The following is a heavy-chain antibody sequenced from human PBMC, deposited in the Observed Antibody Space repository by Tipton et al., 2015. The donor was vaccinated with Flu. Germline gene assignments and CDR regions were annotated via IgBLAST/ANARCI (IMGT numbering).Heavy chain of an antibody. J-gene: IGHJ6*02. CDR2: IYYSGST. Sequence: TLSLTCTVPGGSISSSSYYWGWIRQPPGKGLEWIGSIYYSGSTYYNPSLKSRVTISVETSKNQFSLKLSSGTAADTAVYYCARDAGNYAPYYYGMDVWGQGTTVTVSS. CDR1: GGSISSSSYY. D-gene: IGHD1-7*01. CDR3: ARDAGNYAPYYYGMDV. V-gene: IGHV4-39*07.